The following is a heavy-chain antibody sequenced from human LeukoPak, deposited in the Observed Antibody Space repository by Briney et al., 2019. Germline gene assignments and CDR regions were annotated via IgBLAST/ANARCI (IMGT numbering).Heavy chain of an antibody. D-gene: IGHD4-17*01. V-gene: IGHV3-30-3*01. CDR2: ISYDGSNK. Sequence: PGGSLRLSCAASGFAFSSYAMHWVRQAPGKGLEWVAVISYDGSNKYYADSVKGRFTISRDNSKNTLYLQMNSLRAEDTAVYYCARPIHDYGELDDAFDIWGQGTMVTVSS. CDR1: GFAFSSYA. J-gene: IGHJ3*02. CDR3: ARPIHDYGELDDAFDI.